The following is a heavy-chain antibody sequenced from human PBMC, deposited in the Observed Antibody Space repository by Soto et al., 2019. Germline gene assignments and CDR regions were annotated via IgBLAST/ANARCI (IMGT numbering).Heavy chain of an antibody. J-gene: IGHJ5*02. CDR2: IYYSGST. D-gene: IGHD6-19*01. CDR1: GGSISSGSYF. Sequence: QLQLQESGPGLVKPSETLSLTCTVSGGSISSGSYFWGWIRQPPGQGLEWIGSIYYSGSTSYNPSLRSRVTMSVDTSKNQFSLKLSSVSAADTAVYYCARHTGYSSGKRWFDPWGQGTLVTVSS. V-gene: IGHV4-39*01. CDR3: ARHTGYSSGKRWFDP.